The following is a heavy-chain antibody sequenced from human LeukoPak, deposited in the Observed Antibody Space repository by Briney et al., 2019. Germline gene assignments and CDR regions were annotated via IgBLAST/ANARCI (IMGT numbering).Heavy chain of an antibody. V-gene: IGHV4-30-4*01. CDR1: GGSISSSSYY. J-gene: IGHJ4*02. Sequence: SETLSLTCTVSGGSISSSSYYWCWIRQPPGKGLEWIGYIYYSGSTYYNPSLKSRVTISVDTSKNQFSLKLSSVTAADTAVYYCARGRSSHFYYFDYWGQGTLVTVSS. CDR2: IYYSGST. CDR3: ARGRSSHFYYFDY.